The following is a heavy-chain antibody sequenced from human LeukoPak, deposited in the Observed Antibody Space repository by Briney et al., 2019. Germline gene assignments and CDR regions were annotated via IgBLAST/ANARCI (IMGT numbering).Heavy chain of an antibody. CDR1: GFTFSSYA. V-gene: IGHV3-30-3*01. J-gene: IGHJ4*02. Sequence: GRSLRLSCAASGFTFSSYAMHWVRQAPGKGLEWVAVISYDGSNKYYADPVKGRFTISRDNSKNTLYLQMNSLRAEDTAVYYCASLSNWGQGTLVTVSS. D-gene: IGHD2/OR15-2a*01. CDR3: ASLSN. CDR2: ISYDGSNK.